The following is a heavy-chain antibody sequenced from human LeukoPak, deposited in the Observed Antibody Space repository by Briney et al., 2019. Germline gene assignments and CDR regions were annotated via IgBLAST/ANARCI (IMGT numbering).Heavy chain of an antibody. V-gene: IGHV3-23*01. CDR1: GFTFSSYA. J-gene: IGHJ4*02. CDR3: AQAVAGTRTLNY. CDR2: ISGSGGST. D-gene: IGHD6-19*01. Sequence: PGGSLRLSCAASGFTFSSYAMSWVRQAPGKGLEWVSAISGSGGSTYYADSVKGRFTISRDNSKNTLYLQMNSLRAEDTAVYYCAQAVAGTRTLNYWRQGTLVTVSS.